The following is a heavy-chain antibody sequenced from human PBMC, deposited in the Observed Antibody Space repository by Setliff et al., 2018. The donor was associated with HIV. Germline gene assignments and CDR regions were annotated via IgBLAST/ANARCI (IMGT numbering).Heavy chain of an antibody. V-gene: IGHV4-34*01. CDR1: SGSFSTYY. J-gene: IGHJ4*02. CDR3: ARMDTSYRSFEY. D-gene: IGHD5-18*01. Sequence: PSETLSLTCAVYSGSFSTYYWTWIRQPPGKGLEWIGEINHSGNTNYNPSLKSRVTMSVDTSKNQFSLKLNSVTAADTAVYYCARMDTSYRSFEYWGQGTLVTVSS. CDR2: INHSGNT.